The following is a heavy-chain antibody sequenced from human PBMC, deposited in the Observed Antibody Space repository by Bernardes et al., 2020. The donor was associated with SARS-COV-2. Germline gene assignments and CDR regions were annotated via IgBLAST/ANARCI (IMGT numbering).Heavy chain of an antibody. CDR1: GDSVSRNNAA. V-gene: IGHV6-1*01. CDR2: TYYRSKWYD. CDR3: TRDFNEGYYYYGMDV. J-gene: IGHJ6*02. Sequence: SQTLSLTCAISGDSVSRNNAAWNWIRQSPSRGLEWLGRTYYRSKWYDDYALSVKSRIIIKPDTSKNQVSLQLNSVTPEDTAVYYCTRDFNEGYYYYGMDVWGQGTTVTVSS.